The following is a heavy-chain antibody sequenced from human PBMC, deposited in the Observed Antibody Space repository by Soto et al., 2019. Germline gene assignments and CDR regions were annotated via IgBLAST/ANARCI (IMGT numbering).Heavy chain of an antibody. CDR3: VRATRPQRYNWFDP. J-gene: IGHJ5*02. V-gene: IGHV1-69*02. Sequence: QVQLVQSGAEVKKPGSSVKVSCKASGGTFSSYTISWVRQAPGQGLEWMGRIIPILGIANYAKKFQGRVTTTADKSNSTAYMELRSLRAEDTAVYYCVRATRPQRYNWFDPWGQGTLVTVSS. CDR2: IIPILGIA. CDR1: GGTFSSYT. D-gene: IGHD1-1*01.